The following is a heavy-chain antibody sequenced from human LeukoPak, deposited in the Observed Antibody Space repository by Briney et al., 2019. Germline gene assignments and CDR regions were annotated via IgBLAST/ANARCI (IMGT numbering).Heavy chain of an antibody. CDR2: ISSSGSTI. CDR3: ARDDEYYFDY. V-gene: IGHV3-48*03. Sequence: GGSLRLSCAASGFTFSSYELNWVRQAPGKGLEWVSYISSSGSTIYYADSVKGRFTISRDNAKNSLYLQMNSLRAEDTAVYYCARDDEYYFDYWGQGTLVTVSS. CDR1: GFTFSSYE. J-gene: IGHJ4*02.